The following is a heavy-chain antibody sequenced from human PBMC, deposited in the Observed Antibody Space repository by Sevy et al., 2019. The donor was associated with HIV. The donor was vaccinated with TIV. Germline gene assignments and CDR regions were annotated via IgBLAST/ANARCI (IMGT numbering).Heavy chain of an antibody. CDR3: ARGRPDYYYGMDV. Sequence: SETLSLTCTVSGDSISSYYWSWIRQPPGKGLEWIGYIHYSGSTNYNPSLKSRVTISKDTSKNQVSLKLTSVTAADTAVYYCARGRPDYYYGMDVWGQGTTVTVSS. CDR1: GDSISSYY. CDR2: IHYSGST. V-gene: IGHV4-59*01. J-gene: IGHJ6*02.